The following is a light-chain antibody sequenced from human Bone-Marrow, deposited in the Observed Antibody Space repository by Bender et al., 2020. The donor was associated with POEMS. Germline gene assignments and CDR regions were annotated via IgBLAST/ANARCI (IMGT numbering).Light chain of an antibody. CDR2: DDR. CDR3: QVWDSSTNHWI. Sequence: SYVLTQPPSVSVAPGQTARITCGGNNIGSKSVHWYQQKPGQAPVLVVYDDRDRPSGIPERFSGSKSGSTATLTISRVEAGDEADYYCQVWDSSTNHWIFGGGTKLTVL. J-gene: IGLJ2*01. V-gene: IGLV3-21*02. CDR1: NIGSKS.